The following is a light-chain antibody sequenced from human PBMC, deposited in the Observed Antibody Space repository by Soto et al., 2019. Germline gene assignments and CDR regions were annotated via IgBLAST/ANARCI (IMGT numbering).Light chain of an antibody. V-gene: IGLV2-14*03. Sequence: QSALTQPASVSGSLGQSITISCTGAISGLLEYESVSWYQHRPGEAPELKIFDVTCRPSDVSDRFSGSQSGNAASLTISHLQAEDEGEYYCVLYKPPGSYVFGPGTKVTV. CDR3: VLYKPPGSYV. CDR2: DVT. J-gene: IGLJ1*01. CDR1: ISGLLEYES.